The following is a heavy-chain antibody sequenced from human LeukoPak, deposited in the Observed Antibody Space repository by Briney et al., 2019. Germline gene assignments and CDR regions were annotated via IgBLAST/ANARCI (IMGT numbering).Heavy chain of an antibody. D-gene: IGHD6-13*01. CDR1: GFTFSSYG. Sequence: PGGSLRFSCAASGFTFSSYGMHWVRKAPGKGLEWVAVILSDGSKEFYTDSVKGRFTISRDNSKNTLYLQMNSLRAEDTAVYYCAKTPGGGIAAAGTLYYYYGMDVWGQGTTVTVSS. J-gene: IGHJ6*02. CDR3: AKTPGGGIAAAGTLYYYYGMDV. V-gene: IGHV3-30*02. CDR2: ILSDGSKE.